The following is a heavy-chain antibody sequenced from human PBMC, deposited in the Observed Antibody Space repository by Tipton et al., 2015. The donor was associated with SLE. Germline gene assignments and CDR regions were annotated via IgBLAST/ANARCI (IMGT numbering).Heavy chain of an antibody. D-gene: IGHD6-19*01. J-gene: IGHJ3*02. V-gene: IGHV4-4*09. CDR2: IYTSGST. Sequence: GLVKPSETLSLTCTVSGGSISSYYWSWIRQPPGKGLEWIGYIYTSGSTNYNPSLKSRVTISVDTSKNQFSLKLSSVTAADTAVYYCARSIPLAIAVAGTLAFDIWGQGTMVTVSS. CDR3: ARSIPLAIAVAGTLAFDI. CDR1: GGSISSYY.